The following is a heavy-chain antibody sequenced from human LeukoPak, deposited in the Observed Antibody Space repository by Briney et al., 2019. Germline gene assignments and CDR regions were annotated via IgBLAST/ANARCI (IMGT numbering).Heavy chain of an antibody. J-gene: IGHJ4*02. CDR1: GFTFSSYA. D-gene: IGHD4-11*01. Sequence: GGSLRLSCAASGFTFSSYAMSWVRQAPGKGLEWVSAISGSGGSTYYADSVKGRFTISRDNSKNTLYLQMNSLRAEDTAVYYCAKMARDSNYVSPVRLPYYFDYWGQGTLVTVSS. CDR2: ISGSGGST. V-gene: IGHV3-23*01. CDR3: AKMARDSNYVSPVRLPYYFDY.